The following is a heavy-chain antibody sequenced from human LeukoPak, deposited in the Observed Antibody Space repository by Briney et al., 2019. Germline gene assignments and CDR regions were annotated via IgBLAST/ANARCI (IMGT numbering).Heavy chain of an antibody. D-gene: IGHD3-22*01. CDR1: GGSFSGYY. J-gene: IGHJ4*02. Sequence: SETLSLTCAVYGGSFSGYYWSWIRQPPGKGLEWIGEINHSGSTNYNPSLKSRVTISVDTSKNQFSLKLSSVTAADTAVYYCARGSSRVGYPFPIDYWGQGTLVTVSS. CDR2: INHSGST. CDR3: ARGSSRVGYPFPIDY. V-gene: IGHV4-34*01.